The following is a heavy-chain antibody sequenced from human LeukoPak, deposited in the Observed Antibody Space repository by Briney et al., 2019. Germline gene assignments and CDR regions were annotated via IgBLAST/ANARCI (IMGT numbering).Heavy chain of an antibody. Sequence: SETLSLTCTVSGGSINSSSNQWGWIRQPPGKGLEWIGSISYSGDTYYEPSLKSRVTVSVDTSKKQFSLKLSSVTAADTAVYFCARIPIVIVPAYFDSWGQGTLVTVSS. V-gene: IGHV4-39*01. CDR3: ARIPIVIVPAYFDS. CDR2: ISYSGDT. J-gene: IGHJ4*02. D-gene: IGHD2-2*01. CDR1: GGSINSSSNQ.